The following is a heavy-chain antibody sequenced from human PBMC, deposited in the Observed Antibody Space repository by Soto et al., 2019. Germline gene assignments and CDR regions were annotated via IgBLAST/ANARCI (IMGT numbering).Heavy chain of an antibody. CDR2: ISSSSSTI. CDR1: GFTFSSYS. D-gene: IGHD3-3*01. Sequence: EVQLVESGGGLVQPGGSLRLSCAASGFTFSSYSMNWVRQAPGKGLEWVSYISSSSSTIYYADSVKGRFTISRDNAKNSLYMQMNSLRDEDTAVYYCVRDRGYYDFWSGYLSAFDIWGQGTMVTVSS. J-gene: IGHJ3*02. CDR3: VRDRGYYDFWSGYLSAFDI. V-gene: IGHV3-48*02.